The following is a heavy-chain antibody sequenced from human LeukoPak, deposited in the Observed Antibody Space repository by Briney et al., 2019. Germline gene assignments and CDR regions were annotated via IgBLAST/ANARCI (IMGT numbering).Heavy chain of an antibody. D-gene: IGHD3-16*02. J-gene: IGHJ4*02. V-gene: IGHV3-23*01. CDR1: GFTYSSYA. CDR3: AKSSTYYDYVWGSYRLPDY. CDR2: ISGSGGST. Sequence: GGSLRLSCAASGFTYSSYAMSWVRQAPGKGLEWVSAISGSGGSTYYADSVKGRFTISRDNSKNTLYLQMNSLRAEDTAVYYCAKSSTYYDYVWGSYRLPDYWGQGTLVTVSS.